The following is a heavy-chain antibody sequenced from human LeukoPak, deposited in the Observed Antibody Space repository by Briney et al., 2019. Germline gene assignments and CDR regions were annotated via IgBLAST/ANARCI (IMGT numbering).Heavy chain of an antibody. Sequence: GGSLRLSCAASGFTFSDYNMRWIRQAPGKGLEWVSSISRSGSTKYYADSVKGRFTISRDNAKNSLFLQMNSLRAEDTAVYYCARDRTIFGVVMPSETIDYWGQGTLVTVSS. CDR1: GFTFSDYN. V-gene: IGHV3-11*04. CDR3: ARDRTIFGVVMPSETIDY. D-gene: IGHD3-3*01. J-gene: IGHJ4*02. CDR2: ISRSGSTK.